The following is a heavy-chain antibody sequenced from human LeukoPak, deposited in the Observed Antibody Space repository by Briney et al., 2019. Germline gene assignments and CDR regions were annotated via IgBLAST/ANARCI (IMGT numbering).Heavy chain of an antibody. Sequence: ASVKVSCKASGYSFTNYGISWVRQAPGQGLEWMGWISAYNDNAHYAQGLEGRVTMTSETSTRTAYMELRSLRSDDTAVYYCARSLGPPTYYDILTGGYFDYWGQGTLVTVSS. D-gene: IGHD3-9*01. J-gene: IGHJ4*02. CDR3: ARSLGPPTYYDILTGGYFDY. V-gene: IGHV1-18*01. CDR2: ISAYNDNA. CDR1: GYSFTNYG.